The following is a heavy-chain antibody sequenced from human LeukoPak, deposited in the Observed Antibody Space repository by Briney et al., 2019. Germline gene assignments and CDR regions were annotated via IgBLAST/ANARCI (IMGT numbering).Heavy chain of an antibody. V-gene: IGHV4-4*02. CDR1: GGSISSSNW. D-gene: IGHD1-1*01. CDR2: IYHSGST. J-gene: IGHJ6*02. Sequence: SETLSLTCAVSGGSISSSNWWSWVRQPPGKGLEWIGEIYHSGSTNYNPSLKSRVTISVDRSKNQFSLRLSSVTAADTAVYYCARGGTPLYYYYGMDVWGQGTTVTVSS. CDR3: ARGGTPLYYYYGMDV.